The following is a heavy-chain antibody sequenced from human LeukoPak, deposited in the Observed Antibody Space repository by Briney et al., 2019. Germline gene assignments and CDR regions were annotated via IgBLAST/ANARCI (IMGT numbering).Heavy chain of an antibody. D-gene: IGHD2/OR15-2a*01. V-gene: IGHV1-24*01. CDR1: GYTLTELS. Sequence: GASVTVSCKVSGYTLTELSMHWVRQAPGKGLEWMGGFDPEDGETIYAQKFQGRVTMTEDTSTDTAYMELSRLRSDDTALYYCARDWGASTLVEYWGQGTLVTVSS. CDR2: FDPEDGET. J-gene: IGHJ4*02. CDR3: ARDWGASTLVEY.